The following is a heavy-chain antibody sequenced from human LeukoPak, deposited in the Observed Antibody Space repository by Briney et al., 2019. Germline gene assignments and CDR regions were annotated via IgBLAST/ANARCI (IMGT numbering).Heavy chain of an antibody. CDR3: ARDPPYHCSSTSCLGFDP. V-gene: IGHV4-61*09. D-gene: IGHD2-2*01. J-gene: IGHJ5*02. CDR2: IYSSGST. Sequence: SETLSLTCTVSGGSISSGSYYWSWIRQSAGKGLEWIGHIYSSGSTNYNPSLKSRVTISVDTSKNQFSLKLSSVTAADTAVYYCARDPPYHCSSTSCLGFDPWGQGTLVTVSS. CDR1: GGSISSGSYY.